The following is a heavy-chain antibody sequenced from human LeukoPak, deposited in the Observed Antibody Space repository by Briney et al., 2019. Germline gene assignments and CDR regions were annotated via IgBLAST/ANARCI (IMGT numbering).Heavy chain of an antibody. CDR3: ARGGDYDVLTGYHYYFDY. CDR1: SGSISSGSSY. J-gene: IGHJ4*02. D-gene: IGHD3-9*01. CDR2: IYTSGST. V-gene: IGHV4-61*09. Sequence: SETLSLTCSVSSGSISSGSSYWNWIRQPAGKGLEWIGHIYTSGSTHYNPSLKSRATISADTSKNQFSLNLSSVTAADTAVYFCARGGDYDVLTGYHYYFDYRGQGTLVTVSS.